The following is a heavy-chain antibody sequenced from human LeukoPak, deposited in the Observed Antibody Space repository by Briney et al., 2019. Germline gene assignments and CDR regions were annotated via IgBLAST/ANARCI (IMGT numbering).Heavy chain of an antibody. J-gene: IGHJ4*02. CDR1: GYTFSNYW. V-gene: IGHV3-7*01. CDR3: ARDQGILFFDS. Sequence: GGSLRLSCSASGYTFSNYWMSWVRQAPGKGLEYVADIKQDGSETYYVDSVKGRFTISRDNAKNSLYLQMNSLRVEDTAVYYCARDQGILFFDSWGQGTLVTVSS. CDR2: IKQDGSET. D-gene: IGHD2-21*01.